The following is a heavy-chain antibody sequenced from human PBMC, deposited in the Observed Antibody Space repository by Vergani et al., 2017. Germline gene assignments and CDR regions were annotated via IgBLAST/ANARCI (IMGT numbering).Heavy chain of an antibody. V-gene: IGHV4-61*10. CDR1: GGSISSGSYY. Sequence: QVQLQESGPGLVKPSQTLSLTCTVSGGSISSGSYYWSWIRQPAGKGLEWIGYIYYSGSTNYKPSLKSRVTISVDTSKNQFSLKLSSVTAADTAVYYCARYRHDAFDIWGQGTMVTVSS. CDR2: IYYSGST. CDR3: ARYRHDAFDI. J-gene: IGHJ3*02. D-gene: IGHD2-2*02.